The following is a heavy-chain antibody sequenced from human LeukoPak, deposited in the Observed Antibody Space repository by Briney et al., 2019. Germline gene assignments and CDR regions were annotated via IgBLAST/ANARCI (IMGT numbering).Heavy chain of an antibody. J-gene: IGHJ5*02. D-gene: IGHD3-10*01. V-gene: IGHV5-51*01. CDR1: GYSFTSYW. Sequence: GEALKTSRKGSGYSFTSYWNGWVRQMPGKGLEWMGIIYPGDSDTRHSPSFQGQVTISAAKSISTAYLRWSSLKASDTAMYYCARLNGSGSYYRGAGWFDPWGQGTLVTVSS. CDR3: ARLNGSGSYYRGAGWFDP. CDR2: IYPGDSDT.